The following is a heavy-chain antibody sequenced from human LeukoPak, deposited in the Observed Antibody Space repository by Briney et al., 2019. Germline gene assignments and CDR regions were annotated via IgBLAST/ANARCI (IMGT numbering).Heavy chain of an antibody. D-gene: IGHD3-22*01. V-gene: IGHV3-11*01. J-gene: IGHJ4*02. CDR2: ISSSGSTI. CDR3: ARDQDYYDSSQDY. Sequence: PGGSLRLSCSASGFTFSDYYMSWIRQAPGKGLEWVSYISSSGSTIYYADSVKGRFTISRDNAKNSLYLQMNSLRAEDTAVYYCARDQDYYDSSQDYWGQGTLVTVSS. CDR1: GFTFSDYY.